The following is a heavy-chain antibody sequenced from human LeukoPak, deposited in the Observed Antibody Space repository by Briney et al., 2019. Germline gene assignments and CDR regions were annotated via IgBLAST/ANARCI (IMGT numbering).Heavy chain of an antibody. CDR3: ARETGYNWKNGAFDI. D-gene: IGHD1-20*01. CDR1: GASISSYY. CDR2: LYYSGNT. J-gene: IGHJ3*02. V-gene: IGHV4-59*01. Sequence: PSETLSLTCTVSGASISSYYWSWIRQPPGKGLEWIGYLYYSGNTNYNPSLKSRVTISVDTSKNQFSLKLSSVTAADTAVYYCARETGYNWKNGAFDIWGQGTMVTVSS.